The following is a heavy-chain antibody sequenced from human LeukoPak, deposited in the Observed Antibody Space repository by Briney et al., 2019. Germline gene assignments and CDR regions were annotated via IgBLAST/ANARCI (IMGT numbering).Heavy chain of an antibody. CDR2: IYPGGGST. V-gene: IGHV1-46*01. CDR1: GYTFTSYY. D-gene: IGHD7-27*01. J-gene: IGHJ4*02. CDR3: ARDSAQTGGLEY. Sequence: ASVKVSCKASGYTFTSYYMHWVRQAPGQGLEWMGIIYPGGGSTTYAQKFQGRVTMTSDTSTSTVYMELSSLRSEDTAVYYCARDSAQTGGLEYWGQGTLVTVSS.